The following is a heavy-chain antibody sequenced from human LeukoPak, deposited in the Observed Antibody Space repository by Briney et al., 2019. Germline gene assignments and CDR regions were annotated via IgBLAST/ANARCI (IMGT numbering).Heavy chain of an antibody. V-gene: IGHV4-39*01. CDR2: IYYSGST. CDR3: ARLDSSSWYYFDY. J-gene: IGHJ4*02. D-gene: IGHD6-13*01. Sequence: PSETLSLTCTVSGGSISSSSYYWGWIRQPPGKVLEWIGCIYYSGSTYYNPSLRSRVTISVDTSKNQFSMKLSSVTAADTAVYYCARLDSSSWYYFDYWGQGTLVTVSS. CDR1: GGSISSSSYY.